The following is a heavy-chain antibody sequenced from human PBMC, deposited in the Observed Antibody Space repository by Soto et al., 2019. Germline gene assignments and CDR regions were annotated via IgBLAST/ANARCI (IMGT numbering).Heavy chain of an antibody. Sequence: GGSLRLSCAASGFTFSGYSMNWVRQAPGKGLEWVSSISSSSSYIYYADSVKGRFTISRDNAKNSLYLQMNSLRAEDTAVYYCARESDIVVVVAATAFDIWGQGTMVTVSS. D-gene: IGHD2-15*01. CDR2: ISSSSSYI. CDR1: GFTFSGYS. J-gene: IGHJ3*02. V-gene: IGHV3-21*01. CDR3: ARESDIVVVVAATAFDI.